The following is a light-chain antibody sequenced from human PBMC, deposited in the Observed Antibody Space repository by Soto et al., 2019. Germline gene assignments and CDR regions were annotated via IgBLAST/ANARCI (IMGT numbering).Light chain of an antibody. Sequence: QSALTQPASVSGSPGQSITISCTGTSSDVGGYNYVSWYQQHPGKAPKLMIYEVSNRPSGVSNRFSGSKSGNTASLTISGLQAEDEADYYCLAYAGKSSGVFGGGTKLTVL. CDR1: SSDVGGYNY. V-gene: IGLV2-14*01. J-gene: IGLJ3*02. CDR3: LAYAGKSSGV. CDR2: EVS.